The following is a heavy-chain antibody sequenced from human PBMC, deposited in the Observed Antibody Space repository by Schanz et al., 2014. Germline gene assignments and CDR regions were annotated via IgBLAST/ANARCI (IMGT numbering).Heavy chain of an antibody. CDR1: GFTFSSYS. CDR2: ISASGGDT. J-gene: IGHJ6*03. CDR3: AKGSRSGSKVMDV. D-gene: IGHD3-10*01. Sequence: EVQLVESGGGLVQPGGSLRLSCTASGFTFSSYSMNWVRQAPGKGLEWLSVISASGGDTYYADSVKGRFTISRDNAKNSLYLQMISLRPEDTALYYCAKGSRSGSKVMDVWGKGTTVTVSS. V-gene: IGHV3-21*04.